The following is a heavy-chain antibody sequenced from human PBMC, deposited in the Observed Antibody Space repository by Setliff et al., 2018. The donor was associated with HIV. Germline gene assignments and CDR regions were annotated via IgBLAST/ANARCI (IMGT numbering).Heavy chain of an antibody. Sequence: SETLSLTCAVYGESFSGYYWNWIRQPPGKGLEWIGEINHRGSTNYNPSLKSRVTMSVDTSKNQFSLKLNSVTAADTAVYYCARYKCINFACVGFDIWGQGTVVTVSS. J-gene: IGHJ3*02. V-gene: IGHV4-34*10. D-gene: IGHD3-9*01. CDR2: INHRGST. CDR3: ARYKCINFACVGFDI. CDR1: GESFSGYY.